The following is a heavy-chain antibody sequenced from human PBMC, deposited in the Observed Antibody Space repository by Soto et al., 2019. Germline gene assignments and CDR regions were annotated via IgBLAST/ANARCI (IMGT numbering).Heavy chain of an antibody. D-gene: IGHD3-16*01. CDR1: GFDFDNFE. CDR3: VGGGLRYFDY. V-gene: IGHV3-48*03. J-gene: IGHJ4*02. CDR2: IHGGGTV. Sequence: GGSLRLSCVASGFDFDNFEMNWVRQAPGRGPEWLSYIHGGGTVYYADSVKGRFTISRDNSKNSLYLQMDSLRDEDTGGCFCVGGGLRYFDYWGQGALVTVSS.